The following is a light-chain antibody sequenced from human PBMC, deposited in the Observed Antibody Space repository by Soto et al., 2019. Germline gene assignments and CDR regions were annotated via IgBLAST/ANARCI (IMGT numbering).Light chain of an antibody. J-gene: IGLJ1*01. Sequence: QSVLTQPPSVSAAPGQRVTISCSGSASNIGNNSVSWYQQLQGAAPKLLMYDDNNRPSGIPDRFSGSKSGTSATLGITGLQTGDEADYYCGAWDTSLPACVFGPGTKLTVL. CDR3: GAWDTSLPACV. CDR1: ASNIGNNS. V-gene: IGLV1-51*01. CDR2: DDN.